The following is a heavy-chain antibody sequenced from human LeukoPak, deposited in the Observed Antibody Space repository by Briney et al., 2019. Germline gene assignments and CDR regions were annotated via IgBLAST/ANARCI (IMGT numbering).Heavy chain of an antibody. V-gene: IGHV3-7*01. CDR2: IKQDGSEK. D-gene: IGHD3-3*01. CDR3: ARPTSDFWSGFDAFDI. J-gene: IGHJ3*02. CDR1: GFTFSSYW. Sequence: GGSLRLSCAASGFTFSSYWMSWVRQAPGKGLEWVANIKQDGSEKYYVDSVKGRYTISRDDAKNSLYLQMNSLRAEDTAVYYCARPTSDFWSGFDAFDIWGQGTMVTVSS.